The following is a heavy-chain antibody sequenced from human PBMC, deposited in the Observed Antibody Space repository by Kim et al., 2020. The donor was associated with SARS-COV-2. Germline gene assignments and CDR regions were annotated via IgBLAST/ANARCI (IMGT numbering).Heavy chain of an antibody. V-gene: IGHV1-46*01. D-gene: IGHD4-17*01. CDR2: ITPRDGST. Sequence: ASVKVSCKASGYTFTSYYIHWVRQAPGQGLEWLGIITPRDGSTYYAQKFQGRVTMTRDTSTSTVYMELSSLRSEDTAMYYCARVRTRVDGASLNWVDTRGQEPWSPSPQ. CDR3: ARVRTRVDGASLNWVDT. J-gene: IGHJ5*01. CDR1: GYTFTSYY.